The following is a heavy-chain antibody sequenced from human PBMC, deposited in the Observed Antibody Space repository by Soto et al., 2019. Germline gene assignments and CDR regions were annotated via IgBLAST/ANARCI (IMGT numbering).Heavy chain of an antibody. J-gene: IGHJ6*04. D-gene: IGHD3-10*01. CDR2: IDNAGTDS. CDR1: AVTFSGRS. Sequence: EVQLVESGGGLVQPGGSLRLSCAASAVTFSGRSMHWVRQAPGKGLVWVSGIDNAGTDSTYADSVKGRFTSSRDNAKNTLYLQMISRRVEDTAVYYCARGWFGPDVWGKGTTVTVSS. V-gene: IGHV3-74*01. CDR3: ARGWFGPDV.